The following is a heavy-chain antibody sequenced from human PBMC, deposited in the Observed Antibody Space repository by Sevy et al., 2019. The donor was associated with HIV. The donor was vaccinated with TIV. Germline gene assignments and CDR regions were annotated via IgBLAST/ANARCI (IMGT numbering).Heavy chain of an antibody. V-gene: IGHV3-53*01. J-gene: IGHJ6*02. CDR3: ARDRSVQHYGMDV. CDR1: GFTVSSNY. D-gene: IGHD5-18*01. CDR2: ISSGGST. Sequence: GGSLRLSCAASGFTVSSNYMSWVRQAPGKGLEWVSVISSGGSTYYADSVKGRFTISRDNSKNTLYLQMNSLRAEETAVYYCARDRSVQHYGMDVWGQGTTVTVSS.